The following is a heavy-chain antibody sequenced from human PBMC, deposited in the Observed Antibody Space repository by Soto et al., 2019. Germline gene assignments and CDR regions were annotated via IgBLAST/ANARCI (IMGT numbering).Heavy chain of an antibody. Sequence: QMHLVESGGGLVQPGRSLRLSCAASGFTFSNYAMHWVRQAPGMGLEWVAVILHDGSNEKYADSVKGRFTISRDNSKHTLYLAMIGLRVEDTAVYFCARADCGSPGCQGRDQFDPWGQGTRVTVSS. CDR1: GFTFSNYA. CDR3: ARADCGSPGCQGRDQFDP. J-gene: IGHJ5*02. D-gene: IGHD2-15*01. V-gene: IGHV3-30-3*01. CDR2: ILHDGSNE.